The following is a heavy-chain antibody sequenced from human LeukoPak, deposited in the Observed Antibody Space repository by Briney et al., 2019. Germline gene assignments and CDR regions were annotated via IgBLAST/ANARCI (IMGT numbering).Heavy chain of an antibody. CDR2: ISGSGGST. CDR3: AKGQRYDFWSGYYGGVDY. CDR1: GFTFSSYA. J-gene: IGHJ4*02. D-gene: IGHD3-3*01. V-gene: IGHV3-23*01. Sequence: GGSLRLSCAASGFTFSSYAMSWVRQAPGKGLEWVSAISGSGGSTYYADSVKGRFTISRDNSKNTLYLQMNSLRAEDTAVYYCAKGQRYDFWSGYYGGVDYWGQGTLVTVSS.